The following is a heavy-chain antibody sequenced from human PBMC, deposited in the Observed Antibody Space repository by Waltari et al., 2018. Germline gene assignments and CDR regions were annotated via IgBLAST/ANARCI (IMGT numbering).Heavy chain of an antibody. CDR3: AVCRDPRAFDI. CDR1: GGSISSYY. V-gene: IGHV4-59*01. J-gene: IGHJ3*02. CDR2: IYYSGST. Sequence: QVQLQESGPGLVKPSETLSLTCTVSGGSISSYYWSWIRQPPGKGLEWIGYIYYSGSTNYNPSLKSRVTISVDTSKNQFSLKLSSVTAADTAVYYCAVCRDPRAFDIWGQGTMVTVSS. D-gene: IGHD2-15*01.